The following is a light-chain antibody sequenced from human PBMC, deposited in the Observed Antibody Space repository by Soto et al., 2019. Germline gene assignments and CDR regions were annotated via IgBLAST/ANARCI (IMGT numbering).Light chain of an antibody. CDR2: TAS. J-gene: IGKJ5*01. V-gene: IGKV1-9*01. Sequence: IQLTQSPSSLAASVGDRVTMTCRASQGISTYLAWYQQKPGRAPKLLIYTASTLQSGVPSRFSGSGSGTDFTLTISNLQPEDFATYYCQQAASFPITFGQGTRLQIK. CDR3: QQAASFPIT. CDR1: QGISTY.